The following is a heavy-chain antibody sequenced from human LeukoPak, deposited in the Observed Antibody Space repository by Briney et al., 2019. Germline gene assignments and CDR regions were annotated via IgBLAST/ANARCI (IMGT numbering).Heavy chain of an antibody. D-gene: IGHD2-2*01. CDR2: TSSDGSNE. Sequence: TGGSLRLSCAASGFTFSTYTMHWVRQAPGKGLEWVAVTSSDGSNEHYADSVKGRFTVSRDNAKNSLYLQMNSLRAEDTAVYYCARDSGYCSSTGCYVHYFDYWDQGTLVTVSS. J-gene: IGHJ4*02. V-gene: IGHV3-30-3*01. CDR1: GFTFSTYT. CDR3: ARDSGYCSSTGCYVHYFDY.